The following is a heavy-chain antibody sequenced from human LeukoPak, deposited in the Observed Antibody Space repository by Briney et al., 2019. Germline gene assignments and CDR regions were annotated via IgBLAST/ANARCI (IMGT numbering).Heavy chain of an antibody. CDR3: ARDPYSGSYGNYYYYYMDV. J-gene: IGHJ6*03. V-gene: IGHV3-21*01. Sequence: GGSLRLSCAASGFTFSSYSMNWVRRAPGKGLEWVSSISSSSSYIYYADSVKGRFTISRDNAKNSLYLQMNSLRAEDTALYFCARDPYSGSYGNYYYYYMDVWGKGTTVTISS. CDR2: ISSSSSYI. D-gene: IGHD1-26*01. CDR1: GFTFSSYS.